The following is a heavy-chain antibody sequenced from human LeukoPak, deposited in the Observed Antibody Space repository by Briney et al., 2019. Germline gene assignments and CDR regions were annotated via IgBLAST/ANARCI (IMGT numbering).Heavy chain of an antibody. Sequence: AASVKVSCKASGGTFRSYAISWVRQAPGQGLEWMGGIIPIFGTANYAQKFQGRVTITADESTSTAYMELSSLRSEDTAVYYCVRSHPKGPPDYWGQGTLVTVSS. J-gene: IGHJ4*02. V-gene: IGHV1-69*13. CDR1: GGTFRSYA. CDR3: VRSHPKGPPDY. CDR2: IIPIFGTA.